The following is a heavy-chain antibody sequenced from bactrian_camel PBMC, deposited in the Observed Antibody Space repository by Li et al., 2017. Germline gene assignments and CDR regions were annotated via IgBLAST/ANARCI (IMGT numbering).Heavy chain of an antibody. V-gene: IGHV3S53*01. Sequence: HVQLVESGGGSVQAGGSLRLSCAVSAYTFSNYCLGWFRQSLGKERERVASISDGGGARQLYADSVQGRFTISKDAANPLSLQMDSLKPGDTAMYYCAANY. CDR2: ISDGGGA. D-gene: IGHD1*01. CDR1: AYTFSNYC.